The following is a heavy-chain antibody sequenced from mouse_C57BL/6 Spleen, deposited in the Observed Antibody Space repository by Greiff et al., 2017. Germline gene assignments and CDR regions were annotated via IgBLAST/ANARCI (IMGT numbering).Heavy chain of an antibody. Sequence: VQLKQSGAELVRPGASVKLSCTASGFNIKDDYMHWVKQRPEQGLEWIGWIDPENGDTEYASKFQGKATITADTSSNTAYLQLSSLTSEDTAVYYCSKGLYDYDVGFAYWGQGTLVTVSA. D-gene: IGHD2-4*01. CDR1: GFNIKDDY. CDR3: SKGLYDYDVGFAY. V-gene: IGHV14-4*01. J-gene: IGHJ3*01. CDR2: IDPENGDT.